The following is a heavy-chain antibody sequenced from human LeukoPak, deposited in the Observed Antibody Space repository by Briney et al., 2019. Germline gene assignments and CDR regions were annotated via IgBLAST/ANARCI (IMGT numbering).Heavy chain of an antibody. D-gene: IGHD2-15*01. CDR1: GGSINNYY. V-gene: IGHV4-4*07. J-gene: IGHJ3*02. CDR3: ARGRCCSADICSGGDAFDI. CDR2: IYTRGST. Sequence: SETLSLTCTVSGGSINNYYWSWIRQPAGKGLEWIGRIYTRGSTNYNPSLKSRVTMSVDTSKNQFSLRLSSVTAADTAVYYCARGRCCSADICSGGDAFDIWGQGTMVSVSS.